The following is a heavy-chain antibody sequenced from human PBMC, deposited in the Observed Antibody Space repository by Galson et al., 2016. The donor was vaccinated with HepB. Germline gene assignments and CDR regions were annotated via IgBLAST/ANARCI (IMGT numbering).Heavy chain of an antibody. CDR1: GGSISSSSYY. CDR2: IYYSGSP. D-gene: IGHD6-19*01. CDR3: VRQQRAGLMNF. Sequence: ETLSLTCTVSGGSISSSSYYWGWIRQPPGKGLEWIGSIYYSGSPYYNPPLQSRVTISVDTSKNQFSLKLTSVTAADTALYTCVRQQRAGLMNFCGQGTMVTVSS. J-gene: IGHJ3*01. V-gene: IGHV4-39*01.